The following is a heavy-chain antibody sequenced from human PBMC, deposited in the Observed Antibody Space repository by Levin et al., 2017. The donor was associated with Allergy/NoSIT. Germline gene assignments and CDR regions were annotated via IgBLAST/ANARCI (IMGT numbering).Heavy chain of an antibody. CDR3: APQGRGTITISGVVFED. CDR2: VSVSGASR. V-gene: IGHV3-23*01. Sequence: GESLKISCAASGFNFSNYPMSWVRQAPGKGLEWVSSVSVSGASRYYLDSVKGRFTIARDNSKNTVYLQMNSLRGEDTAVYYCAPQGRGTITISGVVFEDWGQGTLVTVSS. CDR1: GFNFSNYP. D-gene: IGHD3-3*01. J-gene: IGHJ4*02.